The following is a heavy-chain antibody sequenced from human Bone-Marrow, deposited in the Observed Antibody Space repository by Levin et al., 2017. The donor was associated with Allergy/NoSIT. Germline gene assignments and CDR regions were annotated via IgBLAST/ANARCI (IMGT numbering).Heavy chain of an antibody. J-gene: IGHJ5*02. CDR1: GFTFSSYE. V-gene: IGHV3-48*03. Sequence: GESLKISCAASGFTFSSYEMNWVRQAPGKGLEWVSYISSGGSTKQYAESVKGRFTISRDNAKSSVYLQMNSLRDEDTALYYCAREVRYSYGYTFDPWGQGTLVTVSS. D-gene: IGHD5-18*01. CDR2: ISSGGSTK. CDR3: AREVRYSYGYTFDP.